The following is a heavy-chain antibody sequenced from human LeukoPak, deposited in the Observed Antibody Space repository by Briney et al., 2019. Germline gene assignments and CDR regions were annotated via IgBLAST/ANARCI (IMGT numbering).Heavy chain of an antibody. Sequence: PGGSLRLSCAASGFTFDDYAMHWVRQAPGKGLEWVSLISGGGGSTYYADSVKGRFTISRDNSKNSLYLQMNSLRTEDTALYYCAKDTRYSSSSYFDYWGQGTLVTVSS. CDR3: AKDTRYSSSSYFDY. D-gene: IGHD6-6*01. CDR1: GFTFDDYA. V-gene: IGHV3-43*02. J-gene: IGHJ4*02. CDR2: ISGGGGST.